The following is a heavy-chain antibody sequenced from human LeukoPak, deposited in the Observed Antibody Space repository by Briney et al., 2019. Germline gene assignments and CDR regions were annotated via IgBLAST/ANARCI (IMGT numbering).Heavy chain of an antibody. CDR3: VGFNYGDYPGDY. CDR1: GFTFSNSW. Sequence: GGSLRLSCPASGFTFSNSWMAWVRQAPGKGLEWVANIKPDGSEKYYVDSVKGRFTISKDNAKKTLYLQMNSLRAEDTAVYYCVGFNYGDYPGDYWGQGTLVTVSS. D-gene: IGHD4-17*01. J-gene: IGHJ4*02. V-gene: IGHV3-7*01. CDR2: IKPDGSEK.